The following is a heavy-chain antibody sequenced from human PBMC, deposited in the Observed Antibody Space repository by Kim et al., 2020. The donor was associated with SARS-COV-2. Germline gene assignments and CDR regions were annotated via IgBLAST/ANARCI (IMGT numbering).Heavy chain of an antibody. Sequence: SETLSLTCTVSGGSISSGGYYWSWIRQHPGKGLEWIGYIYYSGSTYYNPYLKSRVTISVDTSKNQFSLKLSSVTAADTAVYYCARDIGPADIVATVGAWFDPWGQGTLVTVSS. V-gene: IGHV4-31*03. D-gene: IGHD5-12*01. CDR1: GGSISSGGYY. CDR2: IYYSGST. CDR3: ARDIGPADIVATVGAWFDP. J-gene: IGHJ5*02.